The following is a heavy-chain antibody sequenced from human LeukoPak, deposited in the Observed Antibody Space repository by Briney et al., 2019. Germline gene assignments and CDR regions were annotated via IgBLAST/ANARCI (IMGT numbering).Heavy chain of an antibody. J-gene: IGHJ3*02. CDR2: INAGNGNT. V-gene: IGHV1-3*03. Sequence: ASVKVSRKTSGYTFTSYAMHWVRQAPGQRLEWMGWINAGNGNTKYSQEFQGRVTITRDTSASTAYMELSSLRSEDMAVYYCARSIPHDAFDIWGQGTMVTVSS. CDR3: ARSIPHDAFDI. CDR1: GYTFTSYA. D-gene: IGHD1-14*01.